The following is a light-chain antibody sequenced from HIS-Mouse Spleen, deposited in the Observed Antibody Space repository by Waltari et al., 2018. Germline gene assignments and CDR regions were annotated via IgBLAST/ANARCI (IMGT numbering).Light chain of an antibody. CDR3: YSTDSSGNHRV. Sequence: SYELTQPPSVSVSPGQTARITCSGDALPKKYAYWYQQKSGQAPVLVIHEDSKRPSGIPERFSGSSSGTMATLTISGQQVEDEADYYCYSTDSSGNHRVFGGGTKLTVL. CDR1: ALPKKY. V-gene: IGLV3-10*01. J-gene: IGLJ2*01. CDR2: EDS.